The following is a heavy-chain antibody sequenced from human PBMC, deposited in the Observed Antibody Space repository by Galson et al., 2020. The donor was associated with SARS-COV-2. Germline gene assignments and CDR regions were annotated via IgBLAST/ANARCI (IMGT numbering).Heavy chain of an antibody. Sequence: SQTLSLTCTVSGTSISSGSYSWNWIRQPPGKGLEWIGYISHSGGTYYNPSLKSRVTISGDRSKNQFSLRLSSVTAADTAVYYCARLHYGEYAPEAFDIWGPGTRVTVAS. CDR3: ARLHYGEYAPEAFDI. D-gene: IGHD4-17*01. CDR2: ISHSGGT. J-gene: IGHJ3*02. V-gene: IGHV4-30-2*01. CDR1: GTSISSGSYS.